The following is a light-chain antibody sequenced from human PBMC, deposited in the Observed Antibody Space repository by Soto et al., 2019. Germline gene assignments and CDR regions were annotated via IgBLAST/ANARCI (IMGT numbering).Light chain of an antibody. Sequence: QSVLTQPPSASGTPGQRVTMSCSGSGSNIGPNYVYWFQQFPGTAPKLLIYNNDQRPSGVPDRFSGSKSGTSASLGISGLLSEDEADYYCAAWDDSLSGRVFGGGTKLTVL. CDR2: NND. CDR3: AAWDDSLSGRV. V-gene: IGLV1-47*02. CDR1: GSNIGPNY. J-gene: IGLJ3*02.